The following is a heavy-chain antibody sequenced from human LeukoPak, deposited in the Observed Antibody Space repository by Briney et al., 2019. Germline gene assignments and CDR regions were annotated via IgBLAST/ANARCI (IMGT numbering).Heavy chain of an antibody. CDR3: AGDSSCYLMYFDL. Sequence: SQTLSLTCTVSGGSISSGGYYWSWIRQHPGKGLEWIGYIYYSGSTYYNPSLKSRATISVDTSKNQFSLKLSSVTAAYTAVYYCAGDSSCYLMYFDLWGRGTLVTVSS. V-gene: IGHV4-31*03. CDR2: IYYSGST. CDR1: GGSISSGGYY. J-gene: IGHJ2*01. D-gene: IGHD3-22*01.